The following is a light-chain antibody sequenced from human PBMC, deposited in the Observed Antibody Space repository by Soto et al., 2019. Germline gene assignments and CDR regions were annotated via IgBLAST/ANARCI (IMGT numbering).Light chain of an antibody. CDR1: QDISNY. CDR3: QKYNSAHGT. V-gene: IGKV1-27*01. J-gene: IGKJ3*01. CDR2: AAS. Sequence: DIQMTQSPSSLSASVGDRVTITCRASQDISNYLAWDQQKPGKVPKLLIYAASTLQSWVPSRFSGSGSGTDFTLTISSLQPEDVATYYCQKYNSAHGTFGPGNKVDIK.